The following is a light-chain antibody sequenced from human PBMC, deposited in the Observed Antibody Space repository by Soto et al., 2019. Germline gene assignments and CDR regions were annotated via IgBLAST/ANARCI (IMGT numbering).Light chain of an antibody. J-gene: IGLJ3*02. V-gene: IGLV4-69*01. CDR2: VNNDGSH. CDR3: QTWGTGIRV. Sequence: QPVLTQSPSASASLGASVKLTCTLSSGHSSYAIAWHQQQPEKGPRYLMKVNNDGSHSKGDGIPDRFSGSSSGAERYLTISSLQSEDEADYYYQTWGTGIRVFGGGTKVTVL. CDR1: SGHSSYA.